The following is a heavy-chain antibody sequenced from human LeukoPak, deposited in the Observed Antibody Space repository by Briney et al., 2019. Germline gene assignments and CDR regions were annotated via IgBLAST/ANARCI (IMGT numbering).Heavy chain of an antibody. V-gene: IGHV3-30*18. CDR1: GFTVSSNY. Sequence: GGSLRLSCAASGFTVSSNYMSWVRQAPGKGLEWVAVISYDGSNKYYADSVKGRFTISRDNSKNTLYLQMNSLRAEDTAVYYCAKNRPGGFDYWGQGTLVTVSS. D-gene: IGHD2/OR15-2a*01. CDR3: AKNRPGGFDY. CDR2: ISYDGSNK. J-gene: IGHJ4*02.